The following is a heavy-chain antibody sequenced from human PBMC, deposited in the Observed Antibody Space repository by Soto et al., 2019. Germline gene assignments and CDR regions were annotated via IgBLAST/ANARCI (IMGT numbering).Heavy chain of an antibody. CDR1: GGTFNTYA. V-gene: IGHV1-69*19. CDR2: ISPMFGAA. J-gene: IGHJ4*02. Sequence: QVQLVQSGAEMKKPGSSVKVSCQSSGGTFNTYAMNWVRQAPGQGPEWMGDISPMFGAANYAPKFQGRVTITADESTGTSYMQLSSLTSEDTALYSCAREVQVHTPAFVYWGQGTLVTGSS. CDR3: AREVQVHTPAFVY. D-gene: IGHD3-10*01.